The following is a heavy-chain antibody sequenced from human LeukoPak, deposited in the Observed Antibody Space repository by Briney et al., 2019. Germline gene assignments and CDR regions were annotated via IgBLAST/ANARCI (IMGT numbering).Heavy chain of an antibody. Sequence: GGSLRLSCAASGFTFSDYYMSWIRQAPGKELEWVSYISSSGSTIYYADSVKGRFTISRDNAKNSLYLQMNSLRAEDTAVYYCASDLYSHYGMDVWGQGTTVTVSS. CDR3: ASDLYSHYGMDV. D-gene: IGHD5-12*01. V-gene: IGHV3-11*01. J-gene: IGHJ6*02. CDR2: ISSSGSTI. CDR1: GFTFSDYY.